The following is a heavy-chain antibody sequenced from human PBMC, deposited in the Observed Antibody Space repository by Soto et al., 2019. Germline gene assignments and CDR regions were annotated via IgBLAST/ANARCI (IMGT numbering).Heavy chain of an antibody. Sequence: PGGSLRLSCAASGFTFSSYSMNWVRQAPGKGLEWVSSISSSSSYIYYADSVKGRFTISRDNAKNSLYLQMNSLRAEDTAVYYCARDPTTVMTHDLWGRGTLVTVSS. D-gene: IGHD4-17*01. CDR2: ISSSSSYI. J-gene: IGHJ2*01. V-gene: IGHV3-21*01. CDR1: GFTFSSYS. CDR3: ARDPTTVMTHDL.